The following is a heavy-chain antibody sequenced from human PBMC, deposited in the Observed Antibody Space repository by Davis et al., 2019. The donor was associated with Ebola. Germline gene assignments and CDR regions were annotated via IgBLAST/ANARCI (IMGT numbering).Heavy chain of an antibody. Sequence: SVKVSCKASGGTFSSYAISWVRQAPGQGLEWMGRIIPILGIANYAQKFQGRVTITADKSTSTAYMELSSLRSEDTAVYYCARGRWLAKQFDYWGQGTLVTVSS. CDR2: IIPILGIA. J-gene: IGHJ4*02. CDR3: ARGRWLAKQFDY. D-gene: IGHD6-19*01. CDR1: GGTFSSYA. V-gene: IGHV1-69*04.